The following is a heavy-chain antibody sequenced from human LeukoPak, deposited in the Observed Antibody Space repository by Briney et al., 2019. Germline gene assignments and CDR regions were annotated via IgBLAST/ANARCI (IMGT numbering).Heavy chain of an antibody. V-gene: IGHV4-38-2*02. CDR1: GYSISSGYY. CDR3: AKDTPARGIPLLFDP. CDR2: IYHSGST. Sequence: SETLSLTCTVSGYSISSGYYWGWIRQPPGKGLEWIGSIYHSGSTYYNPSLKSRVTISVDTSKNQFSLKLSSVTAADTAVYYCAKDTPARGIPLLFDPWGQGTLVTVSS. D-gene: IGHD6-6*01. J-gene: IGHJ5*02.